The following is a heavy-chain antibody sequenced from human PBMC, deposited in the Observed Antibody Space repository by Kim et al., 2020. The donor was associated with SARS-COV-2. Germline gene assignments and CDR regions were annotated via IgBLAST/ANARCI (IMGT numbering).Heavy chain of an antibody. D-gene: IGHD3-10*01. Sequence: GGSLRLSCAASGFTVSSNYMSWVRQAPGKGLEWVSVIYSGGSTYYADSVKGRFTISRHNSKNTLYLQMNSLRAEDTAVYYCARESVERGVINNAFDIWGQGTMVTVSS. CDR3: ARESVERGVINNAFDI. V-gene: IGHV3-53*04. CDR2: IYSGGST. J-gene: IGHJ3*02. CDR1: GFTVSSNY.